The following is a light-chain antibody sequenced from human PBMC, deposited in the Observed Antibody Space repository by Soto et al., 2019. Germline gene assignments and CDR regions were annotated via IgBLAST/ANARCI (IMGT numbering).Light chain of an antibody. CDR3: QQRDNWPST. J-gene: IGKJ4*01. CDR2: GAS. V-gene: IGKV3-15*01. CDR1: QSVSGN. Sequence: EVVMTQSPATLSVSPGERVTLSCTASQSVSGNLAWYQQKPGQAPRLLIHGASTRATDIPARFSGSGSGTDFSLTISSLEPEDFALYYCQQRDNWPSTFGGGTKVDIK.